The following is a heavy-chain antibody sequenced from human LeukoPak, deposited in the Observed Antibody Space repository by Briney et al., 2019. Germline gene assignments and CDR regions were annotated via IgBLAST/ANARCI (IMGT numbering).Heavy chain of an antibody. CDR1: GFTVSSNY. Sequence: GGSLRLSCAASGFTVSSNYMSWGRQAPGKGLEWVSVIYSGGSTYYADSVKGRFTISRDNSNNTMYLKMNSLRAEDTAVYYCARDQGRSGWYLDYYYGMDVWGKGTTVTVSS. J-gene: IGHJ6*04. D-gene: IGHD6-19*01. V-gene: IGHV3-53*01. CDR2: IYSGGST. CDR3: ARDQGRSGWYLDYYYGMDV.